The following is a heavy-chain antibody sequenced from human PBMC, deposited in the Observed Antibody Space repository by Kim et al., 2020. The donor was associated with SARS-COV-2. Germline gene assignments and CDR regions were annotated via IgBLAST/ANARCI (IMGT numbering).Heavy chain of an antibody. J-gene: IGHJ3*02. CDR3: ARDIDPGHDAFDI. Sequence: GGSLRLPCAASGFTVSVNHMNWVRQAPGKGLEWVSLINNGGKTYYTDSVKGRFTISRDTSKNTLYLQMDSLRAEDTAMYYCARDIDPGHDAFDIWGQGTMVTVS. D-gene: IGHD2-15*01. V-gene: IGHV3-53*01. CDR2: INNGGKT. CDR1: GFTVSVNH.